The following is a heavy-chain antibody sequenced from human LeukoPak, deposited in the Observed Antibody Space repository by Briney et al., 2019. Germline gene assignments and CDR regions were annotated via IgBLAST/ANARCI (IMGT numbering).Heavy chain of an antibody. D-gene: IGHD6-13*01. V-gene: IGHV3-30-3*01. CDR2: LSFDGSNR. Sequence: PGGSLRLSCAASGFTFSSYAMTWVRQAPGKGLEWVATLSFDGSNRYYADSVRGRFTISRDNSKNTLYLQMNSLRAEDTAVYYCARIWEPSSSWLPGYWGQGTLVTVSS. J-gene: IGHJ4*02. CDR1: GFTFSSYA. CDR3: ARIWEPSSSWLPGY.